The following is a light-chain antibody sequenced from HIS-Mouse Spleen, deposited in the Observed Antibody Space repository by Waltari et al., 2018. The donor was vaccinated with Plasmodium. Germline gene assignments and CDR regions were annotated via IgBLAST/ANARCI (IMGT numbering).Light chain of an antibody. J-gene: IGLJ2*01. CDR3: GTWDSSLSAGVV. Sequence: QSVLTQPPSVSAAPGQKVTLSCSGRRSTIRNTYVSLSHQLPGTAPKLLIYDNNKRPSGIPDRFSGSKSGTSATLGITGLQTGDEADYYCGTWDSSLSAGVVFGGGTKLTVL. V-gene: IGLV1-51*01. CDR2: DNN. CDR1: RSTIRNTY.